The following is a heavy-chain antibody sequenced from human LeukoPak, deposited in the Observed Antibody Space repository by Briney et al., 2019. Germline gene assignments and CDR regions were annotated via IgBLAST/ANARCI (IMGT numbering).Heavy chain of an antibody. CDR2: IYYSGST. CDR3: AVFLPYCSGGSCYSDY. Sequence: PSQTLSLTCTVSGGSISSGDYYWSWIRQPPGKGLEWIGYIYYSGSTYYNPSLKSRVTISVDTSKNQFSLKLSSVTAADTAVYYCAVFLPYCSGGSCYSDYWGQGTLVTVSS. V-gene: IGHV4-30-4*08. D-gene: IGHD2-15*01. CDR1: GGSISSGDYY. J-gene: IGHJ4*02.